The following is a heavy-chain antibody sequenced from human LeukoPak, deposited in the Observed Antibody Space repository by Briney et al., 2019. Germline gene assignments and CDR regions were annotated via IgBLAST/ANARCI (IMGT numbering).Heavy chain of an antibody. D-gene: IGHD4-17*01. V-gene: IGHV4-39*01. CDR1: GGSISSSSYY. Sequence: SETLSLTCTVSGGSISSSSYYWGWIRQPPGKGLEWIGSIYYSGSTYYNPSLKSRVTISVDTSKNQFSLKLSSVTAADTAVYYCARLYGDYVSGWFDPWGQGTLVTVSS. CDR3: ARLYGDYVSGWFDP. CDR2: IYYSGST. J-gene: IGHJ5*02.